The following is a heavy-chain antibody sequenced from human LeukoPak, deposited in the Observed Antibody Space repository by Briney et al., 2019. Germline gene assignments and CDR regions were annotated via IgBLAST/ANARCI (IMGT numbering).Heavy chain of an antibody. CDR1: GGSFSGYY. CDR2: INHSGST. D-gene: IGHD5-24*01. J-gene: IGHJ4*02. V-gene: IGHV4-34*01. Sequence: SETLSLTCAVYGGSFSGYYWSWIRQPPGKGLEWIGEINHSGSTNYNPSLKSRVTISVDTSKNQFSLKLSSVTAADTAVYYCAGGLRGLQGGKTFDYWGQGTLVTVSS. CDR3: AGGLRGLQGGKTFDY.